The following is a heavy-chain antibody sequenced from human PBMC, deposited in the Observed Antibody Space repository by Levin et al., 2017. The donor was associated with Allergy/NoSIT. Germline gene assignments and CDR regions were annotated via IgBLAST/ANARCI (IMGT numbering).Heavy chain of an antibody. Sequence: SGPTLVKPTQTLTLTCTFSGFSLRSNVVGVGWIRQPPGKALEWLALTYGNDDNRYSPSLKSRLTITKDTSKNQVVLTMTNMDPVDTATYYCAHRGNCGGDCHSPNQLFDYWGQGTLVTVSS. D-gene: IGHD2-21*02. J-gene: IGHJ4*02. CDR1: GFSLRSNVVG. CDR3: AHRGNCGGDCHSPNQLFDY. V-gene: IGHV2-5*01. CDR2: TYGNDDN.